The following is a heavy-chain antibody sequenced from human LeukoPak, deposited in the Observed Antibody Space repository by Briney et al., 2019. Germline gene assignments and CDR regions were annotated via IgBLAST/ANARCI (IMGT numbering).Heavy chain of an antibody. CDR1: GFTFDDYA. CDR3: ASGGRTCYCYFDL. J-gene: IGHJ2*01. D-gene: IGHD3-3*01. V-gene: IGHV3-9*01. Sequence: GGSLRLSCAASGFTFDDYAMHWVRQAPGKGLEWVSGIGWNSGSIDYADSVKGRFTISRDNAKNSLYLQMNSLRAEDTAVYYCASGGRTCYCYFDLWGRGTLVTVSS. CDR2: IGWNSGSI.